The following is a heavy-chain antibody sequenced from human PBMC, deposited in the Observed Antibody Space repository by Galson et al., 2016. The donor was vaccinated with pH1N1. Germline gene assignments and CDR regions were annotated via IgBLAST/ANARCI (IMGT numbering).Heavy chain of an antibody. CDR1: GGTFSSYT. V-gene: IGHV1-69*02. CDR3: ERSAAAVGNAFDM. CDR2: ILPILGIA. Sequence: SVKVSCKASGGTFSSYTINWVRQAPGQGLEWMGRILPILGIANYAQKFQGRVTITADKSTSTAYMKVISLRSDDTAVYYCERSAAAVGNAFDMWGQGTKVTVSS. J-gene: IGHJ3*02. D-gene: IGHD6-13*01.